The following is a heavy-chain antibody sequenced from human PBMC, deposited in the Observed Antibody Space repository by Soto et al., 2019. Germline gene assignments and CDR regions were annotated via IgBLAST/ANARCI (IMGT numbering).Heavy chain of an antibody. D-gene: IGHD2-15*01. J-gene: IGHJ5*02. Sequence: EVQLLESGGGLVLPGGSLRLSCAASGVNFSTYAMAWVRQAPGKGLEWVSTISHTGGGPFYADSVKGRFTISRNNSKNPLYLQMESLRAEDAAIYFCAIGGRKTRGSKTWFDPWGRGAQVTVSS. CDR1: GVNFSTYA. V-gene: IGHV3-23*01. CDR3: AIGGRKTRGSKTWFDP. CDR2: ISHTGGGP.